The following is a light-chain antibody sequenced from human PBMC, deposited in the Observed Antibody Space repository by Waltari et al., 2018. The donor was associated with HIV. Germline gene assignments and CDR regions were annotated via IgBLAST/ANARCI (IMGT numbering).Light chain of an antibody. CDR2: AAS. J-gene: IGKJ2*01. Sequence: DIQMTHSPSSLSASVGASVTITCRASQSISSYLNWYQQKPGKAPKLLIYAASSLQSGVPSRFSGSGSGTDFTLTISSLQPEDFATYYCQQSYSIPYTFGQGTKLEIK. CDR3: QQSYSIPYT. CDR1: QSISSY. V-gene: IGKV1-39*01.